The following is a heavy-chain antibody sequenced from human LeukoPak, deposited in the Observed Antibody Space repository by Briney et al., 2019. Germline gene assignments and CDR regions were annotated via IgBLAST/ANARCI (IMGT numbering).Heavy chain of an antibody. D-gene: IGHD6-6*01. CDR2: ISGSGGST. Sequence: GGSLRLSCAASGFTFSSYAMSWVRQAPGKGLEWVSAISGSGGSTYYADSVKGRFTISRDNAKNSLYLQMDSLRVEDAAVYYCARDGPDSSSSDFDYWGQGTLVTVSS. V-gene: IGHV3-23*01. CDR1: GFTFSSYA. J-gene: IGHJ4*02. CDR3: ARDGPDSSSSDFDY.